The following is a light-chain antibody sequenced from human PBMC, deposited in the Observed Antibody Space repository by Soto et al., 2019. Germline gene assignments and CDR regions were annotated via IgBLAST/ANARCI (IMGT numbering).Light chain of an antibody. CDR2: GVF. J-gene: IGKJ1*01. Sequence: EIVMTQSPATLSVSPGERATLSCRASQTISKTYLAWFQQKPGQAPRLLIYGVFSRATGIPDRFSGSGSGTDFTRTISRLEPEDFAVYYCQQYGSPPWTFGQGTKVEIK. V-gene: IGKV3-20*01. CDR1: QTISKTY. CDR3: QQYGSPPWT.